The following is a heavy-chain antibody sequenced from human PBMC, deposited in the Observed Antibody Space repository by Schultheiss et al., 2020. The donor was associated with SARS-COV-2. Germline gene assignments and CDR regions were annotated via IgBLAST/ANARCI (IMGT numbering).Heavy chain of an antibody. V-gene: IGHV1-18*01. CDR2: ISAYNGNT. D-gene: IGHD1-26*01. CDR3: AKSGSKLTVGAKYYFDY. J-gene: IGHJ4*02. CDR1: GYTFTNYG. Sequence: ASVKVSCKGSGYTFTNYGISWVRQAPGQGLEWMGWISAYNGNTNYAQKLQGRVTMTTDTSTSTAYMELRSLRSDDTAVYYCAKSGSKLTVGAKYYFDYWGQGTLVTVSS.